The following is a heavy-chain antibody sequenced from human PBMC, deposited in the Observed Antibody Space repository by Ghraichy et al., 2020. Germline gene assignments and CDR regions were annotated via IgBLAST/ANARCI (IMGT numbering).Heavy chain of an antibody. CDR3: ARGSRVVRFYYYDGMDV. J-gene: IGHJ6*02. V-gene: IGHV3-48*02. Sequence: GGSLRLSCVGSGFTFRSYSMNWVRQSPGKGLEWVAYITSSSRTIFYADSVKGRFTISRDNAQNSLYLQMNSLRDEDTAIYYCARGSRVVRFYYYDGMDVWGQGTTVTDSS. D-gene: IGHD4-23*01. CDR1: GFTFRSYS. CDR2: ITSSSRTI.